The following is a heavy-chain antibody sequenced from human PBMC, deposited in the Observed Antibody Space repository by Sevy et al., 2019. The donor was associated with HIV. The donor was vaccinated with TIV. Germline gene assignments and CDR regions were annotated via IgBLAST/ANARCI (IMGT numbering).Heavy chain of an antibody. CDR3: ARDSACSSTSCYGDFFAY. CDR2: ISFSGST. CDR1: GGSISSGGYY. J-gene: IGHJ4*02. Sequence: SETLSLTCTVSGGSISSGGYYWNWIRQHPGKGLEWIGYISFSGSTYYNPSLKSRVTISFDTSTNQFSLKLHSLTAADTAVYYCARDSACSSTSCYGDFFAYWGQGTLVTVSS. D-gene: IGHD2-2*01. V-gene: IGHV4-31*03.